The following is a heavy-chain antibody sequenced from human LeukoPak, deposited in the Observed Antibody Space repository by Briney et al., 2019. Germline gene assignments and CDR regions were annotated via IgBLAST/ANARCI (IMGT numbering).Heavy chain of an antibody. D-gene: IGHD5-18*01. CDR1: GGSFSDYY. J-gene: IGHJ4*02. CDR2: INHSGST. V-gene: IGHV4-34*01. Sequence: SETMSLTCAVYGGSFSDYYWSWLRQPPGKGLEWIGEINHSGSTNYNPSLMSRVTISVDTSKNQFSLKLSSVTAADTAVYYCARGTPMATNYYFDYWGQGNLVTVSS. CDR3: ARGTPMATNYYFDY.